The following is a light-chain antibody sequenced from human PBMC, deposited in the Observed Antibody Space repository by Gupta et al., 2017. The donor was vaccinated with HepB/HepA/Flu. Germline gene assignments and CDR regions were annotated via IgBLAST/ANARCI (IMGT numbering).Light chain of an antibody. CDR1: SSGIGSNF. J-gene: IGLJ2*01. Sequence: QSVLTQPPSVSAAPGQTVTISCPGSSSGIGSNFVSWYQQLPGTAPNLLIFENSNRTAGTPDRFSGSTSGTSATLAMTGRQTGDEGNYYCGTWDSRLRVFGGGTKLTVL. CDR3: GTWDSRLRV. V-gene: IGLV1-51*01. CDR2: ENS.